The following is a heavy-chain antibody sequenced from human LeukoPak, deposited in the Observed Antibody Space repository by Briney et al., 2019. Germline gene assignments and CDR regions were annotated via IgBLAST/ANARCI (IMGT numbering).Heavy chain of an antibody. D-gene: IGHD3-3*01. Sequence: GASLKISCKGSGSSFTSYWIGWVRPMPGKGLEWMGIIYPGDSDTRYSPSFQGQVTISADKSISTAYLQWSSLKASDTAMYYCARQDSDTIFDYYYMDVWGKGTTVTVSS. J-gene: IGHJ6*03. CDR3: ARQDSDTIFDYYYMDV. CDR1: GSSFTSYW. V-gene: IGHV5-51*01. CDR2: IYPGDSDT.